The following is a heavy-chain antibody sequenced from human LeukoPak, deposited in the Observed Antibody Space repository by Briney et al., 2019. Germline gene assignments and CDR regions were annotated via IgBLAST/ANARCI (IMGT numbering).Heavy chain of an antibody. CDR2: IYHSGST. J-gene: IGHJ3*02. D-gene: IGHD1-1*01. V-gene: IGHV4-38-2*02. CDR3: ARDARRYKAAFDI. CDR1: GYSISSGYY. Sequence: PSETLSLTCTVSGYSISSGYYWGWIRQPPGKGLEWIGSIYHSGSTYYNPSLKSRVTISVDTSKNQFSLKLSSVTAADTAVYYCARDARRYKAAFDIWDQGTMVTVSS.